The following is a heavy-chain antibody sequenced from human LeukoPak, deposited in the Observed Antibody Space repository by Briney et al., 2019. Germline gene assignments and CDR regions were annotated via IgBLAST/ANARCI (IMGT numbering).Heavy chain of an antibody. CDR3: ARGPTAMTTVTTGDY. CDR1: GYTFTGYY. J-gene: IGHJ4*02. D-gene: IGHD4-17*01. Sequence: ASVKVSCKASGYTFTGYYMHWVRQAPGQGLEWMGWINPNSGGTNYAQKFQGRVTMTRDTSISTAYMELSSLRSEDTAVYYCARGPTAMTTVTTGDYWGQGTLVTVSS. CDR2: INPNSGGT. V-gene: IGHV1-2*02.